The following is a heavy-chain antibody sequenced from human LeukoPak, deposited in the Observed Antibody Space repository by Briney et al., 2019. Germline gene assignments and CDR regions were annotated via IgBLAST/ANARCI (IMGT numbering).Heavy chain of an antibody. CDR3: AREWELTGRLDY. D-gene: IGHD1-26*01. CDR1: GYTFTSYA. CDR2: INAGNGNT. J-gene: IGHJ4*02. V-gene: IGHV1-3*01. Sequence: GASVKVSRKASGYTFTSYAMHWVRQAPGQRLEWMGWINAGNGNTKYSQKFQGRVTITRDTSASTAYMELSSLRSEDTAVYYCAREWELTGRLDYWGQGTLVTVSS.